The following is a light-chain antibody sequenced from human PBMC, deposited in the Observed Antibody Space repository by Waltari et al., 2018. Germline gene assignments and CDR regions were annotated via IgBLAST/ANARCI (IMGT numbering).Light chain of an antibody. CDR3: SSYMDTTALEL. CDR2: DVT. V-gene: IGLV2-14*03. Sequence: QSALTQPASVSGSPGQSITISCTGTSSDIGSYNYVSWYQQHPGKAPKLIIFDVTNRPSGFSNRFSGSKSGNMASLIISGLQGEDEADYYCSSYMDTTALELFGGGTSLTVL. J-gene: IGLJ2*01. CDR1: SSDIGSYNY.